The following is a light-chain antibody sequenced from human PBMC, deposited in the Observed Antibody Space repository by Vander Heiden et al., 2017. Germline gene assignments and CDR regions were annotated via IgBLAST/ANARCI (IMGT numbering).Light chain of an antibody. CDR2: SNN. CDR1: SSNLGSNT. J-gene: IGLJ1*01. CDR3: AAWDDSLNVLYV. Sequence: QPVLTQPPSASGTPGQRVTIPCSGSSSNLGSNTVNWYQQRPGTAPKLLIYSNNQRPSGVPDRFSGSKSGTSASLAISGLQSEDEADYYCAAWDDSLNVLYVFGTGTKVTVL. V-gene: IGLV1-44*01.